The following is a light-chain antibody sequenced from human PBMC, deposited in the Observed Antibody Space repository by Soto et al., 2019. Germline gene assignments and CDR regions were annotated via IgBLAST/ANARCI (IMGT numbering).Light chain of an antibody. CDR1: QSVSSSY. CDR3: QQYGSSLPIT. J-gene: IGKJ5*01. CDR2: GAS. V-gene: IGKV3-20*01. Sequence: EIVFTQSPGTLSFSRGERATLSCRASQSVSSSYLAWYQQKPGQAPRLLIYGASSRATGIPDRFSGSGSGTDFTLTISRLEPEDFAVYYCQQYGSSLPITLGQGTRLEIK.